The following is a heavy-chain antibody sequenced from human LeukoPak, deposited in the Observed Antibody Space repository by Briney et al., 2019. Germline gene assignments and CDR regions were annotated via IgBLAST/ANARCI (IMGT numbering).Heavy chain of an antibody. J-gene: IGHJ4*02. D-gene: IGHD5-12*01. CDR3: AREDIGGYDYDY. Sequence: SETLSLTCTVSGGSISSGGYYWSWIRQHPGKGLEWIGYIYYSGSTYYNPSLKSRVTIPVDTSKNQFSLKLSSVTAADTAVYYCAREDIGGYDYDYWGQGTLVTVSS. V-gene: IGHV4-31*03. CDR1: GGSISSGGYY. CDR2: IYYSGST.